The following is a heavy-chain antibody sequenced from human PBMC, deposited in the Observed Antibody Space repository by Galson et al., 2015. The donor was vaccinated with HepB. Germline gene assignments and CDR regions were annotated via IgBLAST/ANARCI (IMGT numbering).Heavy chain of an antibody. CDR1: GFTFSSHW. V-gene: IGHV3-7*03. CDR3: AKDPYSRADY. J-gene: IGHJ4*02. Sequence: SLRLSCAASGFTFSSHWMSWVRQAPGKGLEWVANIKQGGSQKNYVASVKGRFTISRDDAKNSLYLQMNSLRAEDTAVYYCAKDPYSRADYWGQGTLVTVSS. CDR2: IKQGGSQK. D-gene: IGHD6-13*01.